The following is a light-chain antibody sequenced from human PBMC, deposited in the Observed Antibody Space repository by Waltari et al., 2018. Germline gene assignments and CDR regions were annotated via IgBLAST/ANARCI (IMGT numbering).Light chain of an antibody. CDR3: AAWDDSLSGRV. Sequence: QSVLTQPPSASGTPGQRVTISCSGSSSNIGSNYVYWYQQPPGTAPNLLIYRNNQRPSGVPDRYSGSKSGTSASLASSGLRSEDEADYYCAAWDDSLSGRVFGGGTKLTVL. CDR1: SSNIGSNY. V-gene: IGLV1-47*01. CDR2: RNN. J-gene: IGLJ2*01.